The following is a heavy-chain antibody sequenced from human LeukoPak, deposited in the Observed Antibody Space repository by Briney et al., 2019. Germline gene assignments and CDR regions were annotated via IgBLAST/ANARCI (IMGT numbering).Heavy chain of an antibody. D-gene: IGHD3-3*01. V-gene: IGHV1-69*13. Sequence: SVKVSCKASGGTFSSYAISWVRQAPGQGLEWMGGIIPIFGTANYAQKFQGRVTITADESTSTAYMELSSLRSEDTAVYYCARDSPPYDFWSGYYIRSFDYWGQGTLVTVSS. CDR1: GGTFSSYA. CDR3: ARDSPPYDFWSGYYIRSFDY. J-gene: IGHJ4*02. CDR2: IIPIFGTA.